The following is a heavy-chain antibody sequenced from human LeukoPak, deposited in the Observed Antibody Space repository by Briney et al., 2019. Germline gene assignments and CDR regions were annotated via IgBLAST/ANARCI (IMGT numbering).Heavy chain of an antibody. Sequence: PGGSLRLSCAASGFTFSDYYMSWIRQAPGKGLEWVSYISSSGSTIYYADSVKGRFTISRDNAKNSLYLQMNSLRAEDTAVYYCARDQVRYSSSWYFDPRGQGTLVTVSS. CDR2: ISSSGSTI. V-gene: IGHV3-11*01. CDR1: GFTFSDYY. CDR3: ARDQVRYSSSWYFDP. J-gene: IGHJ5*02. D-gene: IGHD6-13*01.